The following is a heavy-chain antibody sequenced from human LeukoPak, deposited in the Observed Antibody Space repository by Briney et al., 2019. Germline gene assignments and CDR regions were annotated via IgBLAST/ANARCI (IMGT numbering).Heavy chain of an antibody. CDR1: GGSISSYY. CDR3: ARETRSGWLLYFDY. D-gene: IGHD6-19*01. Sequence: SETLSLTCTVSGGSISSYYWSWIRQPAGKGLKWIGRIYTSGSTNYNPSLKSRVTMSVDTSKNQFSLKLSSVTAADTAVYYCARETRSGWLLYFDYWGQGTLVTVSS. CDR2: IYTSGST. V-gene: IGHV4-4*07. J-gene: IGHJ4*02.